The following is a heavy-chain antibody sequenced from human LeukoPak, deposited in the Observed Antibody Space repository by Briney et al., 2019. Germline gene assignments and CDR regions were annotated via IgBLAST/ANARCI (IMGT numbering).Heavy chain of an antibody. CDR1: GGSISSGSYY. V-gene: IGHV4-61*02. Sequence: ASQTLSLTCTVSGGSISSGSYYWSWIRQPAGKGLEWIGRIYTSGGTNYNPSLKSRVTISVDTSKNQFSLKLSSVTAADTAVYYCARGSPRYLLPGYRSGWFDYWGQGTLVTVSS. D-gene: IGHD6-19*01. CDR2: IYTSGGT. CDR3: ARGSPRYLLPGYRSGWFDY. J-gene: IGHJ4*02.